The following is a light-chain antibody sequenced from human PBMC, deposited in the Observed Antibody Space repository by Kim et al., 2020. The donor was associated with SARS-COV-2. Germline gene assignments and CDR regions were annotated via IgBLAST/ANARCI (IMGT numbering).Light chain of an antibody. J-gene: IGKJ5*01. V-gene: IGKV1-12*02. CDR3: QQSYIFPSFT. CDR1: QDISSW. CDR2: DAS. Sequence: DIQLTQSPSSLSASVGDRVTIACRASQDISSWLAWYQQKPGQAPKLLISDASGLQSGVPSRFSGSGSGTDFTLTISSLQPEDFATYYCQQSYIFPSFTFGQGTRLEIK.